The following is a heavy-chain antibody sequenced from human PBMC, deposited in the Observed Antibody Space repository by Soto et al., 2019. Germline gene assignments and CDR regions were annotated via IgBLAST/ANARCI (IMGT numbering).Heavy chain of an antibody. CDR1: GYTFTSYD. D-gene: IGHD3-10*01. J-gene: IGHJ5*02. V-gene: IGHV1-8*01. CDR3: ARGQNYCGSESSYDWFDP. Sequence: QVQLVQSGAEVKKPGASVKVSCKASGYTFTSYDINWVRQATGQGLEWMGWMNPNSGNTGYAQKFQGRVTMTRNTSLSTAYMELSSLRSEDTAVYYCARGQNYCGSESSYDWFDPWGQGTLVTVSS. CDR2: MNPNSGNT.